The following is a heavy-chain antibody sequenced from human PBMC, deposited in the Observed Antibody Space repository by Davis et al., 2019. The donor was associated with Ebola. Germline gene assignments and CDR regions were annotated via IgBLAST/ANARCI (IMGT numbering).Heavy chain of an antibody. J-gene: IGHJ6*02. CDR3: ARSIAADGMDV. Sequence: AASVKVSCRASGYTFTSYAMHWVRQAPGQRLEWMGWINAGNGNTKYSQKFQGRVTITRDTSASTAYMELSSLRSEDTAVYYCARSIAADGMDVWGQGTTVTVSS. CDR1: GYTFTSYA. D-gene: IGHD6-6*01. CDR2: INAGNGNT. V-gene: IGHV1-3*01.